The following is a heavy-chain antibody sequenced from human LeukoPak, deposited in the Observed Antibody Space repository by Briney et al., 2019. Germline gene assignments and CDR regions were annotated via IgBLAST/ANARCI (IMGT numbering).Heavy chain of an antibody. CDR1: GFTFSSYA. J-gene: IGHJ4*02. D-gene: IGHD6-13*01. CDR3: AKDSYSKGDF. V-gene: IGHV3-23*01. Sequence: GGSLRLSCEVSGFTFSSYALSWVRQTPGKGPEWVSGISGSGGTTYYTDSVKGRFTISRDNSKNSLYLQMNSLRAEDTAVYYCAKDSYSKGDFWGQGVLVTVSS. CDR2: ISGSGGTT.